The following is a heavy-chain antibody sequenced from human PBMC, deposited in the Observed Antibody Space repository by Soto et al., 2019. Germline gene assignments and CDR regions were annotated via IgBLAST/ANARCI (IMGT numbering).Heavy chain of an antibody. D-gene: IGHD2-15*01. J-gene: IGHJ6*02. CDR1: GYSFTSYW. CDR3: ARYCSGGSCPQYYYYGMDV. Sequence: PGESLKISCKGSGYSFTSYWISWVRQMPGKGLEWMGRIDPSDSYTNYSPSFQGHVTISADKSISTAYLQWSSLKASDTAMYYCARYCSGGSCPQYYYYGMDVWGQGTTVTVSS. CDR2: IDPSDSYT. V-gene: IGHV5-10-1*01.